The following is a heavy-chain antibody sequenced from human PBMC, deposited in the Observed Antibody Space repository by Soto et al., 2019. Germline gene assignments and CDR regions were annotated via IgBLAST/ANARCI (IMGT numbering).Heavy chain of an antibody. Sequence: QVTLKESGPVLVKPTEPLTLTCTVSGFSLSNARMGVSWIRQPPGKALEWLAHIFSNDEKSYSTSLKSRLTISKDTSKSQVVLTMTNMDPVDTATYYCARIVDMSGGWYFAFDIWGQGTMVTVSS. V-gene: IGHV2-26*01. CDR2: IFSNDEK. D-gene: IGHD6-19*01. J-gene: IGHJ3*02. CDR3: ARIVDMSGGWYFAFDI. CDR1: GFSLSNARMG.